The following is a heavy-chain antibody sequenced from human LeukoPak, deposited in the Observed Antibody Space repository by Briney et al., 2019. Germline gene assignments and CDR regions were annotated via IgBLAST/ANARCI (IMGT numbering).Heavy chain of an antibody. J-gene: IGHJ4*02. V-gene: IGHV3-74*01. CDR3: AREGGARDSGSYLFDY. D-gene: IGHD1-26*01. CDR1: GFTFSSYA. Sequence: PGRSLRLSCAASGFTFSSYAMHWVRQAPGKGLVWISRINSDGRKTDYADFVKGRFTISRDNSKNTLYLQMNSLRAEDTAVYYCAREGGARDSGSYLFDYWGQGTLVTVSS. CDR2: INSDGRKT.